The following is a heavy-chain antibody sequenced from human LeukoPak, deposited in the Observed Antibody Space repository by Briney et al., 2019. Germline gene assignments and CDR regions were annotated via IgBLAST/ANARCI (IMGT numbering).Heavy chain of an antibody. CDR3: AKAGLYSNYDLDY. CDR1: GFTFSNYA. CDR2: ITRGGGTT. J-gene: IGHJ4*02. V-gene: IGHV3-23*01. D-gene: IGHD4-11*01. Sequence: GGSLRLSCAASGFTFSNYAMTWVRQAPGKGLEWVSAITRGGGTTSSADSVKGRFTISRDNSKNTLYLQMNSLRAEDTAVYYCAKAGLYSNYDLDYWGKGTLVTVSS.